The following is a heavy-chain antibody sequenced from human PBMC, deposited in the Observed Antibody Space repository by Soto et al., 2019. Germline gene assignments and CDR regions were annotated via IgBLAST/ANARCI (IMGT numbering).Heavy chain of an antibody. J-gene: IGHJ4*02. CDR2: ISYDGSNK. CDR3: ARPTSVTAFDY. CDR1: GFTFNIYA. V-gene: IGHV3-30-3*01. D-gene: IGHD4-4*01. Sequence: GVSLRLSCAASGFTFNIYAIHWVRHAPGKGLEWVAAISYDGSNKFYADSVKGRFTISRDNSKNTLYLQMNSLTTEDTAVYFCARPTSVTAFDYWGQGTLVTVSS.